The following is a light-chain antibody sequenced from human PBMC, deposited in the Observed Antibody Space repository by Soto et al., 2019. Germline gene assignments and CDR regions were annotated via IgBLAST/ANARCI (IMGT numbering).Light chain of an antibody. CDR2: AAS. Sequence: DIQMTQSPSSLSASVGDRVTITCRASQSISSYLNWYQQKPGKAPNLLIYAASSLQSGVPSRFSGSGSGTDFTLTISSLQSEDSATYYCQQSYSTWLTFGGGTRVEVK. J-gene: IGKJ4*01. CDR3: QQSYSTWLT. CDR1: QSISSY. V-gene: IGKV1-39*01.